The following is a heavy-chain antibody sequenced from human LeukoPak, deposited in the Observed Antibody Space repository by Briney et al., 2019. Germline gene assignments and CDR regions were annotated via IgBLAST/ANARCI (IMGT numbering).Heavy chain of an antibody. V-gene: IGHV3-48*02. J-gene: IGHJ4*02. CDR2: ITGSGSGI. CDR3: ASPHSGYG. CDR1: EFTFSSYS. D-gene: IGHD5-12*01. Sequence: PGGSLRLSCAASEFTFSSYSMNWDRQAPGKGLQWVSYITGSGSGIHYADSVKGRFTISRDNAKNTLYLQMNSLRDEDTAVYYCASPHSGYGWGQGTLVTVSS.